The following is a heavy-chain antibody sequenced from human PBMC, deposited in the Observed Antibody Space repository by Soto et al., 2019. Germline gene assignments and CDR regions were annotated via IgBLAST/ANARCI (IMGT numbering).Heavy chain of an antibody. Sequence: EVQLLESGGGLVQPGGSLRLSCAASGFTFNAYAMTWVRQAPGKGLEWVSAIGGSGGNRYYAASVKGRFTISRDNSKHTLDLQMSRLRVEDTAVCYCARVASDYINSVDHWGQGILVTVSS. CDR2: IGGSGGNR. CDR1: GFTFNAYA. CDR3: ARVASDYINSVDH. J-gene: IGHJ4*02. V-gene: IGHV3-23*01. D-gene: IGHD4-4*01.